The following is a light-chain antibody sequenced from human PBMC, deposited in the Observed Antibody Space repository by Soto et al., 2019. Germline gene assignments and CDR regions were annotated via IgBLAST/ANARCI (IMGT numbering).Light chain of an antibody. V-gene: IGKV3-20*01. J-gene: IGKJ1*01. CDR3: LQYVSSPWT. Sequence: EIVLTQSAATRSLSLGERATLSCRASQTVGGRYLAWFQQKPGQTPRLLIYGASTRAAGVPDRFSGSGSGTDFSLTINRLEPEDFAVYYCLQYVSSPWTFGQGTKVEV. CDR1: QTVGGRY. CDR2: GAS.